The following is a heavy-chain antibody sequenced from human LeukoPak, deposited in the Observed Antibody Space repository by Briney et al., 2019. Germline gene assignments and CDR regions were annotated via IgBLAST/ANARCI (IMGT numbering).Heavy chain of an antibody. D-gene: IGHD3-10*01. CDR2: ISYDGYNK. V-gene: IGHV3-30-3*01. J-gene: IGHJ4*02. Sequence: GGSLRLSCAASGFTFSSYAMHWVRQAPGKGLEWVAVISYDGYNKYYADSVKGRFTISRDNGKNTLYLQMNSLRVEDTAIYYCFREGGDWGQGTLVTVSS. CDR3: FREGGD. CDR1: GFTFSSYA.